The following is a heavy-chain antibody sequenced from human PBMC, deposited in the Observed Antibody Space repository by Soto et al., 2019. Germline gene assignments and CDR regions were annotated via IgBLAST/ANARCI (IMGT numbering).Heavy chain of an antibody. V-gene: IGHV3-53*01. CDR3: ARESLGIAAAGYYYGMDV. CDR2: IYSGGST. Sequence: VGSLRLSCAASGFTVSSNYMSWVRQAPGKGLEWVSVIYSGGSTYYADSVKGRFTISRDNSKNTLYLQMNSLRAEDTAVYYCARESLGIAAAGYYYGMDVWGQGTTVTVSS. CDR1: GFTVSSNY. D-gene: IGHD6-13*01. J-gene: IGHJ6*02.